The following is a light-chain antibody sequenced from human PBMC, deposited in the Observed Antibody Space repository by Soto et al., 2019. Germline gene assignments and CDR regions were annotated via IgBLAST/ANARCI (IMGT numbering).Light chain of an antibody. Sequence: EIVLTQSPDTLSLSPGERATLSCRASQSVSSSYLAWYQQKVGQAPRLLIYGASSRATGIPDRFSGSESETDFTLTISRLEPEDFAVYYCQQYGSSPPLTVGGGTKVEIK. J-gene: IGKJ4*01. CDR2: GAS. CDR3: QQYGSSPPLT. CDR1: QSVSSSY. V-gene: IGKV3-20*01.